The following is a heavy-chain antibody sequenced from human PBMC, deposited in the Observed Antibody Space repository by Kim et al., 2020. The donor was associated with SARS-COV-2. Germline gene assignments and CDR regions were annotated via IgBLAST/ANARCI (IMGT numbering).Heavy chain of an antibody. CDR3: ARDNREDSGYDDFDY. Sequence: PSLKSRVTISVDTSKNQFSLKLSSVTAADTAVYYCARDNREDSGYDDFDYWGQGTLVTVSS. V-gene: IGHV4-59*01. D-gene: IGHD5-12*01. J-gene: IGHJ4*02.